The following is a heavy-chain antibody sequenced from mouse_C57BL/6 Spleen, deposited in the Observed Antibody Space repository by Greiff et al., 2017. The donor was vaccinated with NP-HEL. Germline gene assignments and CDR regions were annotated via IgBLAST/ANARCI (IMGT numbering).Heavy chain of an antibody. CDR1: GFTFSSYT. V-gene: IGHV5-9*01. D-gene: IGHD1-2*01. CDR2: ISGGGGNT. J-gene: IGHJ2*01. Sequence: EVQVVESGGGLVKPGGSLKLSCAASGFTFSSYTMPWVRQTPEKRLEWVATISGGGGNTYYPDSVKGRFTISRDTAKNTLYLHMSSLRSEDTALYYCARPSSLLRYYFDYWGQGTTLTVSS. CDR3: ARPSSLLRYYFDY.